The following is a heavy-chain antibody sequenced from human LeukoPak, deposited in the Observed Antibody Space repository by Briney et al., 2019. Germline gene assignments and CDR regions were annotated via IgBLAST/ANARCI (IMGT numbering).Heavy chain of an antibody. Sequence: PGGSLRLSCAASGFTFDDYAMHWVRQAPGKGLEWVSGISWNSGSIGYADSVKGRFTISRDNAKNSLYLQINSLRAEDTALYYCATGTNSSWYDGYFDYWGQGTLVTVSS. CDR1: GFTFDDYA. CDR2: ISWNSGSI. D-gene: IGHD6-13*01. CDR3: ATGTNSSWYDGYFDY. V-gene: IGHV3-9*01. J-gene: IGHJ4*02.